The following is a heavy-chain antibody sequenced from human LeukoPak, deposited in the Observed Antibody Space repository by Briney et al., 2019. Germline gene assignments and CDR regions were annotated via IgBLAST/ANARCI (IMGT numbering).Heavy chain of an antibody. CDR1: GLTFTSYS. Sequence: GGSLRLSCAASGLTFTSYSMNWVRQAPGKGLEWLSYIDFSGSTIYYADSVKGRFTISRDNAKNSPYLQMNSLRAEDTAVYYCAAAGDYWGQGTLVTVSS. CDR2: IDFSGSTI. J-gene: IGHJ4*02. V-gene: IGHV3-48*04. D-gene: IGHD6-13*01. CDR3: AAAGDY.